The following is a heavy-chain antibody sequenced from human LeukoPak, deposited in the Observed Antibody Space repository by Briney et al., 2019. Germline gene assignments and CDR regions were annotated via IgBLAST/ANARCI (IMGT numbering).Heavy chain of an antibody. CDR3: AKDFGAAAGIDYYYYGMDV. D-gene: IGHD6-13*01. V-gene: IGHV3-9*01. J-gene: IGHJ6*02. CDR1: GFTFDDYA. CDR2: ISWNSGSI. Sequence: SLRLSCAASGFTFDDYAMHWVRQAPGKGLEWVSGISWNSGSIGYADSVKGRFTISRDNAKNSLYLQMNSLRAEDTALYYCAKDFGAAAGIDYYYYGMDVWGQGTTVTVSS.